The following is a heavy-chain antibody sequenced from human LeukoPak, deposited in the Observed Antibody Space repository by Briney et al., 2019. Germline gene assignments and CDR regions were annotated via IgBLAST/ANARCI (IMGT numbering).Heavy chain of an antibody. V-gene: IGHV1-2*02. Sequence: ASVTVSCKASGYTFTGYYMHWVRQAPEQGLEWMGWINPNSGGTNYAQKFQGRVTMTRDTSISTAYMELNSLRSDDSAVYFCSRAGGYCGRISCPYYFDYWGQGSLVAVSS. D-gene: IGHD2-15*01. CDR3: SRAGGYCGRISCPYYFDY. CDR2: INPNSGGT. CDR1: GYTFTGYY. J-gene: IGHJ4*02.